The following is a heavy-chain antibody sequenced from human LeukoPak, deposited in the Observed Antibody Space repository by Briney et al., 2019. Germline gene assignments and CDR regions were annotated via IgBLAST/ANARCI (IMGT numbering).Heavy chain of an antibody. Sequence: PSETLSLTCTVSGGSISSNNYFWGWIRQPPGKGLEWIGSIYDGGSTYYNPSLKSRVTISVDTSKNQFSLKLNSVTAADTAMYYCQSRFLEWLLDYWGQGTLVTVSS. CDR2: IYDGGST. V-gene: IGHV4-39*01. D-gene: IGHD3-3*01. CDR3: QSRFLEWLLDY. CDR1: GGSISSNNYF. J-gene: IGHJ4*02.